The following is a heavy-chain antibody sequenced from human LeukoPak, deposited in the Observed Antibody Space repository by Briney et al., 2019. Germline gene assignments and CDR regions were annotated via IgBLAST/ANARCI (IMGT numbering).Heavy chain of an antibody. Sequence: SETLSLTCTVSGYSISSGYYWGWIRQPPGKGLEWIGSIYHSGTTYYNPSLKSRVTISIDTSKNQFSLNLSSVTAADTAVYYCARSHGGNWGQGTLVTVSS. V-gene: IGHV4-38-2*02. CDR1: GYSISSGYY. CDR2: IYHSGTT. J-gene: IGHJ4*02. D-gene: IGHD3-10*01. CDR3: ARSHGGN.